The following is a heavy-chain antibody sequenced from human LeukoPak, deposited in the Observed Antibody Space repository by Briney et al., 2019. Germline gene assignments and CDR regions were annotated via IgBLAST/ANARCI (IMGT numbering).Heavy chain of an antibody. J-gene: IGHJ2*01. CDR2: IYYNGGT. CDR3: ARDSAARSNR. CDR1: GDSISGHH. D-gene: IGHD2-15*01. V-gene: IGHV4-59*11. Sequence: SETLSLTCTLSGDSISGHHWSWIRQPPGKELEWIGYIYYNGGTSYNPSLKSRVTLSVDTSKNQFSLHLNDVTAADTAVYYCARDSAARSNRWGRGALVTVAA.